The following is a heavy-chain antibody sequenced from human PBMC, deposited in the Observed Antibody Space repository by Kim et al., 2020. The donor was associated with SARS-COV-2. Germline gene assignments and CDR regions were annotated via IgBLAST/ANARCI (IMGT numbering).Heavy chain of an antibody. V-gene: IGHV4-39*01. Sequence: SETLSLTCTVSGVSISSSSYYWGWIRQPPGKGLEWIGSIYYSGSTYYNPSLKSRVTISVDPSKNQFSLKLSSVTAADTAVYYCARPHSPGYFDYWGQGSLVTVPS. CDR3: ARPHSPGYFDY. CDR2: IYYSGST. J-gene: IGHJ4*02. D-gene: IGHD2-21*01. CDR1: GVSISSSSYY.